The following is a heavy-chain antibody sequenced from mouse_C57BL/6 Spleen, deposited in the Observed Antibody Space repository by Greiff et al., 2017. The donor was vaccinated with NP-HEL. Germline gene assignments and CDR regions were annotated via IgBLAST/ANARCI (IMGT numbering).Heavy chain of an antibody. V-gene: IGHV1-74*01. CDR2: IHPSDSDT. CDR1: GYTFTSYW. CDR3: AIARGGTTVVAPPSWAFDY. D-gene: IGHD1-1*01. J-gene: IGHJ2*01. Sequence: QVQLKQPGAELVKPGASVKVSCKASGYTFTSYWMHWVKQRPGQGLEWIGRIHPSDSDTNYNQKFKGKATLTVDKSSSTAYMQLSSLTSEDSAVYYCAIARGGTTVVAPPSWAFDYWGQGTTLTVSS.